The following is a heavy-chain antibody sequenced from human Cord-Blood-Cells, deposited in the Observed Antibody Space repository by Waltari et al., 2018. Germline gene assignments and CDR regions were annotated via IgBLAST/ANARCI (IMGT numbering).Heavy chain of an antibody. V-gene: IGHV1-8*01. CDR3: ASGCTGGVCYYYYGMDV. Sequence: QVQLVQSGAEVKKPGASVKVSCKASGYTFTRSDINWVRQATGQGLEWMGWMNPNSGNTGYAQKFQGRVTMTRNTSISTAYMELSSLRSEDTAVYYCASGCTGGVCYYYYGMDVWGQGTTVTVSS. D-gene: IGHD2-8*02. CDR1: GYTFTRSD. J-gene: IGHJ6*02. CDR2: MNPNSGNT.